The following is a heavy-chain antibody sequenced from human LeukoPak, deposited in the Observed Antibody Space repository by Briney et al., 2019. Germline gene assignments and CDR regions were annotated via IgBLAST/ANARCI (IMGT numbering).Heavy chain of an antibody. D-gene: IGHD3-22*01. CDR2: IKQDGSEK. CDR1: GFTFSSYW. J-gene: IGHJ5*02. Sequence: GGSLRLSCAASGFTFSSYWMSWVRQAPGKGLEWVANIKQDGSEKYYVDSVKGRFTISRDNAKNSLYLQMTSLRAEDTAVYYCAREDSSGYYNWFDPWGQGTLVTVSS. V-gene: IGHV3-7*01. CDR3: AREDSSGYYNWFDP.